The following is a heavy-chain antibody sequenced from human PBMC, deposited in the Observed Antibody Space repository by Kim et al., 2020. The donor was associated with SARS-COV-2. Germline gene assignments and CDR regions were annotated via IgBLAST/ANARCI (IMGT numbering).Heavy chain of an antibody. J-gene: IGHJ6*02. CDR3: AKDLDILTGYLFYYYYYYGMDV. CDR1: GFTFSRYA. CDR2: IWYDGSNK. D-gene: IGHD3-9*01. V-gene: IGHV3-33*06. Sequence: GGSLRLSCAASGFTFSRYAMHWVRQAPGKGLEWVAVIWYDGSNKYYADSVKGRFTISRDNSKNTLYLQMNSLRAEDTAVYYCAKDLDILTGYLFYYYYYYGMDVWGQGTTVTVSS.